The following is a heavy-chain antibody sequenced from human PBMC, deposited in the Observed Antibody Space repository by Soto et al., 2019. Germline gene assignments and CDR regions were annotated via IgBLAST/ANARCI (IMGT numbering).Heavy chain of an antibody. D-gene: IGHD3-3*01. V-gene: IGHV4-34*01. Sequence: SETLSLTCAAYGGSFSGYYWSWIRQPPGKGLEWIGEINHSGSTNYNPSLKSRVTISVDTSKNQFSLTLSLVTAGDTAVYYCASSYYDFWSGSLFYGMDVWGQGTTVTVSS. CDR3: ASSYYDFWSGSLFYGMDV. CDR2: INHSGST. CDR1: GGSFSGYY. J-gene: IGHJ6*02.